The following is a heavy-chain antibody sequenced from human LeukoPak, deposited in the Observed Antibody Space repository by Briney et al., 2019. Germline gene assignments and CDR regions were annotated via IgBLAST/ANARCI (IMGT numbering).Heavy chain of an antibody. J-gene: IGHJ6*02. D-gene: IGHD3-3*01. CDR1: GFTFSSYW. V-gene: IGHV3-74*01. Sequence: GGSLRLSCAASGFTFSSYWMHWVRQAPGKGLVWVSRINSDGGSTSYADSVKGRFTISRDNAKNTLYLQMNSLRAEDTAVYYCARSTIFGVVIPHYSMDVWGQGTTVTVSS. CDR2: INSDGGST. CDR3: ARSTIFGVVIPHYSMDV.